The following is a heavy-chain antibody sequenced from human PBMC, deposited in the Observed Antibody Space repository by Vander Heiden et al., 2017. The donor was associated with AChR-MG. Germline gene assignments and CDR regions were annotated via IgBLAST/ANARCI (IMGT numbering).Heavy chain of an antibody. CDR3: ARGRTTTMIVVVIKPYWYFDL. Sequence: QVQLQQWGAGLLKPSETLSLTCAVYGGSSSGYYWSWIRQPPGKGLEWIGEINHSGSTNYNPSLKSRVTISVDTSKNQFSLKLSSVTAADTAVYYCARGRTTTMIVVVIKPYWYFDLWGRGTLVTVSS. CDR1: GGSSSGYY. J-gene: IGHJ2*01. D-gene: IGHD3-22*01. CDR2: INHSGST. V-gene: IGHV4-34*01.